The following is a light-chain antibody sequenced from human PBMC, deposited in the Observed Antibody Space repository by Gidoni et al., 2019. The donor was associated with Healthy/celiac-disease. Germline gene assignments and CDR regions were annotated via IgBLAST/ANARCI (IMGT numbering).Light chain of an antibody. CDR3: QQYDNLPRST. CDR2: DAS. Sequence: DIQMTQSPSSLSGSVGDRVTITCQASQDISNYLNWYQQKPGKAPKLLIYDASNLETGVPSRFSGSGSGTDFTFTISSLQPEDIATYYCQQYDNLPRSTFGQGTKLEIK. CDR1: QDISNY. J-gene: IGKJ2*01. V-gene: IGKV1-33*01.